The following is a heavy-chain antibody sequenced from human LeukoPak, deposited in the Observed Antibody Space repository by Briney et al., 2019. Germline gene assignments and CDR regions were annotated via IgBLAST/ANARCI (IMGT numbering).Heavy chain of an antibody. Sequence: GGSLRLSCAASEFTFSSNWMSWVRQAPGKGLEWVAVIWYDGSNKYYADSVKGRFTISRDNSKNTLYLQMNSLRAEDTAVYYCARGYSSGWYVSGGYYGMDVWGQGTTVTVSS. V-gene: IGHV3-33*08. CDR2: IWYDGSNK. D-gene: IGHD6-19*01. CDR1: EFTFSSNW. J-gene: IGHJ6*02. CDR3: ARGYSSGWYVSGGYYGMDV.